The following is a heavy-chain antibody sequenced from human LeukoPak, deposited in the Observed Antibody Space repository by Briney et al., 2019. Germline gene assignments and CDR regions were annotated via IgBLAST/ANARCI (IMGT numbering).Heavy chain of an antibody. Sequence: GGSLRLSCAASGFTLSDYHMNWVRQAPGKGLEWLSSITTISHYIYYAGAVRGRFTISRDNAKNTLYLQMNSLRAEDTAVYYCAAYGGGYYHLDAFDIWGQGTMVTVSS. CDR1: GFTLSDYH. J-gene: IGHJ3*02. D-gene: IGHD3-3*01. CDR3: AAYGGGYYHLDAFDI. V-gene: IGHV3-21*01. CDR2: ITTISHYI.